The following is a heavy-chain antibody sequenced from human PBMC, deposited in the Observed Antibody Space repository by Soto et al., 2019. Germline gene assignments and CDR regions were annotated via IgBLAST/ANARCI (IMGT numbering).Heavy chain of an antibody. CDR2: IRDSSTTT. Sequence: ESGGGLVQPGGSLRLSCAASGFSLDHYSMNWVRQAPGKGLEWIAHIRDSSTTTKYADSVRGRFTISGDNAKNSLYLQMNSLRDEDTAVYYCVRDHLWAFDFWGQGTLVTVAS. V-gene: IGHV3-48*02. J-gene: IGHJ4*02. CDR3: VRDHLWAFDF. CDR1: GFSLDHYS. D-gene: IGHD3-10*01.